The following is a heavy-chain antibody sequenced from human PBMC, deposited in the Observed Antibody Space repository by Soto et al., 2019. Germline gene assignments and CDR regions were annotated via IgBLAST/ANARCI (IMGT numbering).Heavy chain of an antibody. CDR1: GFTFSSYA. Sequence: GGSLILSCAASGFTFSSYAMSWVRQAPGKGLEWVSAISGSGGSTYYADSVKGRFTISRDNSKNTLYLQMNSLRAEDTAVYYCAKEGGGLLWFGELLVHYYMDVWGKGTTVTVSS. D-gene: IGHD3-10*01. V-gene: IGHV3-23*01. J-gene: IGHJ6*03. CDR2: ISGSGGST. CDR3: AKEGGGLLWFGELLVHYYMDV.